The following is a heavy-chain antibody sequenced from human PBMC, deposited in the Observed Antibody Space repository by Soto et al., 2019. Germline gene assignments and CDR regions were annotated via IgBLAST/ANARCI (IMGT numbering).Heavy chain of an antibody. J-gene: IGHJ4*02. V-gene: IGHV4-61*05. CDR1: GGSISSSSYY. D-gene: IGHD2-15*01. CDR3: ARGMTPLGAPAWYYFDS. CDR2: IYYSGST. Sequence: PSETLSLTCTVSGGSISSSSYYWSWIRQPPGKGLEWIGYIYYSGSTNYNPTLKSRVTISVDTSKNQFSLKLSSVTAADTALYYCARGMTPLGAPAWYYFDSWGQGTLVTVSS.